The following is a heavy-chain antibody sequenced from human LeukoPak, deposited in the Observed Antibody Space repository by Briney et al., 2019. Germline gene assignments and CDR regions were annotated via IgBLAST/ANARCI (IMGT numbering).Heavy chain of an antibody. CDR1: GGSFSGYY. V-gene: IGHV4-34*01. D-gene: IGHD1-26*01. Sequence: PSETLSLTCAVYGGSFSGYYWSWIRQPPGKGLEWIGEINHSGSTNYNPSLKSRVTISVDTSKNQFSLKLSSVTAADTAVYYCARAVAGKWELPPRLDYWGQGTPVTVSS. CDR3: ARAVAGKWELPPRLDY. J-gene: IGHJ4*02. CDR2: INHSGST.